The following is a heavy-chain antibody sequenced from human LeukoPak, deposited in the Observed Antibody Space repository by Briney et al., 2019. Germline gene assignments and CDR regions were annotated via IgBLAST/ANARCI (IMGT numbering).Heavy chain of an antibody. J-gene: IGHJ4*02. CDR3: ARYKPPPYYYDISGIFDY. CDR2: ISYDGSNK. D-gene: IGHD3-22*01. CDR1: GFTFSSYG. V-gene: IGHV3-30*03. Sequence: PGGSLRLSCADSGFTFSSYGMHWVRQAPGKGLERVAVISYDGSNKYYADSVKGRFTISRDNSKNTLYMQKKRLRDEDTAVYYCARYKPPPYYYDISGIFDYWGQGTLVTVSS.